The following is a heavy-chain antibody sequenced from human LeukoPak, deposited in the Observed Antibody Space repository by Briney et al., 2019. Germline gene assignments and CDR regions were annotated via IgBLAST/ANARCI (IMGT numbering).Heavy chain of an antibody. CDR1: GFTFSSYA. D-gene: IGHD6-25*01. CDR3: ARGWGSGAWLIDS. J-gene: IGHJ4*02. V-gene: IGHV3-30*04. CDR2: ISSDGRTE. Sequence: GGSLRLSCAASGFTFSSYAMHWVRQGPGNGLEWVAFISSDGRTEYNADSVKGRFTISRDNSKNTLCLQMNSLTTEDTAVYYCARGWGSGAWLIDSWGQGTLVSVSS.